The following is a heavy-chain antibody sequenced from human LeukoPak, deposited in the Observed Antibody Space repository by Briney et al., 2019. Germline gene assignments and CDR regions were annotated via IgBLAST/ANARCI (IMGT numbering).Heavy chain of an antibody. CDR2: IYYSGST. V-gene: IGHV4-30-4*01. CDR3: ARGSSSSGWFDP. Sequence: PSQTLSLTCTVSGGSISSGDYYWSWIRQPPGTGLEWIGHIYYSGSTYYNPSLKSRVTISVDTSKNQFSLKLSSVTAADTAVYYCARGSSSSGWFDPWGQGTLVTVSS. D-gene: IGHD6-6*01. J-gene: IGHJ5*02. CDR1: GGSISSGDYY.